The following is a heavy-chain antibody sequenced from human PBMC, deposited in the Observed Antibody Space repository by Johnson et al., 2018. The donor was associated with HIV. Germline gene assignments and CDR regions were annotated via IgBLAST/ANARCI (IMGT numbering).Heavy chain of an antibody. D-gene: IGHD6-6*01. J-gene: IGHJ3*02. V-gene: IGHV3-30-3*01. CDR3: ARALSIAAEEDI. CDR2: ISYDGSNK. Sequence: VQLVESGGGLVTPGGSLRLSCAASGFTFSSYAMHWVRQAPGKGLEWVAVISYDGSNKYYADSVKGRFTISRDNSKNTLYLQMNSLRAEDTAVYYCARALSIAAEEDIWGQGTMVTVSS. CDR1: GFTFSSYA.